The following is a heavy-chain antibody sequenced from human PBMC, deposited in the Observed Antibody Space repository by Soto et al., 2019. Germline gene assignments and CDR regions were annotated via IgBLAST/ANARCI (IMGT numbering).Heavy chain of an antibody. CDR1: GGSISSDY. V-gene: IGHV4-59*01. CDR2: IYYSGAT. J-gene: IGHJ6*02. D-gene: IGHD3-16*01. Sequence: SETLSLTCTVSGGSISSDYWSWIRQSPLKVLEWVGSIYYSGATNYNPSLESRLTISVDTAKNQFSLKLSSVTPADTAVYYCARAMGDWGTYYYYYGFDVWGQGTTVTVSS. CDR3: ARAMGDWGTYYYYYGFDV.